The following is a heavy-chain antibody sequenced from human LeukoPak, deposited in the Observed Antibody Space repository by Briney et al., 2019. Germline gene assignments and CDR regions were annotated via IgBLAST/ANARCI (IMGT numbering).Heavy chain of an antibody. Sequence: PSETLSLTCTVSGGSISSGSYYWSWIRQPAGKGLEWIGRIYTSGSTNYNPSLKSRVTISVDTSKNQFSLKLSSVTAADTAEYYCARGDPYYYDSSGYGYFDYWGQGTLVTVSS. V-gene: IGHV4-61*02. J-gene: IGHJ4*02. CDR1: GGSISSGSYY. CDR3: ARGDPYYYDSSGYGYFDY. CDR2: IYTSGST. D-gene: IGHD3-22*01.